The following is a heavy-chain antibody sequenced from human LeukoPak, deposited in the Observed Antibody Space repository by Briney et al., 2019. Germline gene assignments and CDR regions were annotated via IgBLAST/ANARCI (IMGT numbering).Heavy chain of an antibody. CDR2: IIPVFGTA. Sequence: ASVKVSCKASGGTFSSYTINWVRQAPGQGLEWMGGIIPVFGTANYVQKFQGRVTITADKSTSTAYMELSSLRSEDTAVYYCARQDTAMVPPDYWGQGTLVTVSS. CDR3: ARQDTAMVPPDY. J-gene: IGHJ4*02. V-gene: IGHV1-69*06. CDR1: GGTFSSYT. D-gene: IGHD5-18*01.